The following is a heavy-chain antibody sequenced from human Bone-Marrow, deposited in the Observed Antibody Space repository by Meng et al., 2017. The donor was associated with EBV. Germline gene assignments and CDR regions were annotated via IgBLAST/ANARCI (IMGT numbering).Heavy chain of an antibody. CDR1: GGSFSGYY. CDR2: INHSGST. CDR3: ARGKRWVRNWFDP. V-gene: IGHV4-34*01. D-gene: IGHD4-23*01. Sequence: GQLPQWGAGLLKPSETLSLTCAVYGGSFSGYYWSWIRQPPGKGLEWIGEINHSGSTNYNPSLKSRVTISVDTSKNQFSLKLSSVTAADTAVYYCARGKRWVRNWFDPWGQGTLVTVSS. J-gene: IGHJ5*02.